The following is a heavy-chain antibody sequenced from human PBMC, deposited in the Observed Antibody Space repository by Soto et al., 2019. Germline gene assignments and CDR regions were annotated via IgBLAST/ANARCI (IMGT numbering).Heavy chain of an antibody. Sequence: EVQLLESGGGLVQPGGSLRLSCAASGFTFSSYAMSWVRQAPGKGLEWVSVISGNGDSTYYADSVKGRFTISRDNSKNTLYLQMTSLRAEDTAVYYCAKRGAGHYFDFWGQGTLVTVSS. V-gene: IGHV3-23*01. CDR1: GFTFSSYA. CDR2: ISGNGDST. CDR3: AKRGAGHYFDF. J-gene: IGHJ4*02. D-gene: IGHD6-19*01.